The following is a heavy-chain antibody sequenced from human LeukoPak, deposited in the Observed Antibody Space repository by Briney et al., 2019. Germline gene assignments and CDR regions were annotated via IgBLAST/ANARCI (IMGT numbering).Heavy chain of an antibody. CDR1: GYTFSTYG. V-gene: IGHV1-69*13. CDR2: IIPISGTT. Sequence: PGASVKVSCKSFGYTFSTYGISWVRQAPGQGLEWMGGIIPISGTTNYAQKFQGRVTITADESTSTAYMELSSLRSDDTAVYYCARETEEMATSTGGAFDIWGQGTMVTVSS. CDR3: ARETEEMATSTGGAFDI. J-gene: IGHJ3*02. D-gene: IGHD5-24*01.